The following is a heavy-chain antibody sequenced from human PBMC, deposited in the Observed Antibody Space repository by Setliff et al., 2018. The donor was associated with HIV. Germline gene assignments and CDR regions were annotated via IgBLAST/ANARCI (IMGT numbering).Heavy chain of an antibody. CDR3: ARETAPAHYYGSGSYRLHAFDV. V-gene: IGHV1-69*13. D-gene: IGHD3-10*01. Sequence: SVKVSCKASGGILSTYATIWVRQAPGQGLEWLGGIIPLFGRASYAQKFRGRVTITADESTNTAYMELSSLRSGDTAVYYCARETAPAHYYGSGSYRLHAFDVWGQGTMVTVS. CDR1: GGILSTYA. CDR2: IIPLFGRA. J-gene: IGHJ3*01.